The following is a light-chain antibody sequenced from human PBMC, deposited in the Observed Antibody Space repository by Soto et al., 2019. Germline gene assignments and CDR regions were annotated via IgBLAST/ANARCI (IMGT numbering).Light chain of an antibody. CDR2: GAS. V-gene: IGKV3-20*01. CDR1: QSVFSSY. Sequence: EIVLTQSPGTLSLSPGERATLSCRASQSVFSSYLAWYQQKPGQAPRLLIYGASNRATGILDRFSGSGSGTDFTLTISRLEPDGFTVYYCQQYGSSPQTFGQGTRLDIE. J-gene: IGKJ5*01. CDR3: QQYGSSPQT.